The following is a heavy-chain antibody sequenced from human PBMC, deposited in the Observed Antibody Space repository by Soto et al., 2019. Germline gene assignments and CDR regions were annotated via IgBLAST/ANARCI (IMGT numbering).Heavy chain of an antibody. J-gene: IGHJ5*02. CDR3: ARGGSEATVDPYGDLNL. CDR2: INPSGGST. V-gene: IGHV1-46*01. Sequence: ASVKVSCKASGYTFTSYYMHWVRQAPGQGLEWMGIINPSGGSTSYAQKFQGRVTMTRDTSTSTVYMELSSLRSEDTAVYYCARGGSEATVDPYGDLNLWGQGTLVTVSS. D-gene: IGHD4-17*01. CDR1: GYTFTSYY.